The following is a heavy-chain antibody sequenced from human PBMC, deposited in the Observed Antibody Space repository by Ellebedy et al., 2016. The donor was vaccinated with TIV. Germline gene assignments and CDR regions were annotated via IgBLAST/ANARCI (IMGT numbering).Heavy chain of an antibody. J-gene: IGHJ4*02. CDR2: ISLSGSP. CDR3: ATAVRDDWSLSL. D-gene: IGHD3-9*01. V-gene: IGHV4-34*01. CDR1: GASFSGSS. Sequence: MPSDTLSLTCGVSGASFSGSSWSSIRQTPGKGLKWIGEISLSGSPNSNPSLRGRVTMSLDTSKNHFSLNRTSVTAADTAVYYCATAVRDDWSLSLWGQGTQVTVSS.